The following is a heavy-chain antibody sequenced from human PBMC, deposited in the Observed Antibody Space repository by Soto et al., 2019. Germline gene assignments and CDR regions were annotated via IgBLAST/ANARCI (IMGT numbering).Heavy chain of an antibody. CDR3: ARLKWSARPPWYFDL. D-gene: IGHD6-6*01. J-gene: IGHJ2*01. Sequence: QVQLQESGPGLVKPSETLSLTCTVSGGSISSYYWSWIRQPPGKGLEWIGYIYYSGSTNYNPSLKSRVTISVDTSKNQFSLKLSSVTAADTAVYYCARLKWSARPPWYFDLWGRGTLVTVSS. CDR2: IYYSGST. CDR1: GGSISSYY. V-gene: IGHV4-59*01.